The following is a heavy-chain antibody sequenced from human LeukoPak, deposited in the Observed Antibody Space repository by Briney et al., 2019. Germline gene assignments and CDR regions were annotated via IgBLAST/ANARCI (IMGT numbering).Heavy chain of an antibody. J-gene: IGHJ6*03. V-gene: IGHV4-59*08. CDR1: GGSISSYY. Sequence: SETLSLTCTVSGGSISSYYWSWIRQPPGKGLEWIGYIYYSGSTNYNPSLKSRVTISVDTSKNQFSLKVRSVTAADTAVCYCARGDCSSTICYSPMDVWGKGTTVTVSS. CDR2: IYYSGST. D-gene: IGHD2-2*01. CDR3: ARGDCSSTICYSPMDV.